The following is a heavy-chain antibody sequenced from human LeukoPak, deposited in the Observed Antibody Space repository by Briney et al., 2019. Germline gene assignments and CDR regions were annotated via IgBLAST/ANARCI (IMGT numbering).Heavy chain of an antibody. J-gene: IGHJ4*02. CDR1: GFTFSSYA. CDR2: ISGSGGST. Sequence: GGSLRLSCAASGFTFSSYAMSWVRQAPGKGLEWVSAISGSGGSTYYADSVKGRFTISRDNSKNTLYLQMNSLRADDTAVYYCAITRPRYYDSSLDYWGQGTLVTVSS. D-gene: IGHD3-22*01. V-gene: IGHV3-23*01. CDR3: AITRPRYYDSSLDY.